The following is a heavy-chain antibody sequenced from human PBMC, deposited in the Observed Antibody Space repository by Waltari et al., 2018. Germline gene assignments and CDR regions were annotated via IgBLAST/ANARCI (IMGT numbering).Heavy chain of an antibody. D-gene: IGHD3-16*01. CDR1: GFTVSSER. Sequence: EVQLVESGGGLVQHGGSLRLSCAASGFTVSSERMNRVRQAPGKGLEWVSYISSSSSTIYYADSVKVRFTISRDNAKNSLYLQMNSLRAEDTAVYYCARDQGGRFIYWGQGTLVTVSS. V-gene: IGHV3-48*01. CDR2: ISSSSSTI. J-gene: IGHJ4*02. CDR3: ARDQGGRFIY.